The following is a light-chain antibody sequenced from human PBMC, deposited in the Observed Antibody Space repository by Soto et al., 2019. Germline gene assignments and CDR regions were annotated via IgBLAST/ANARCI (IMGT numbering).Light chain of an antibody. Sequence: DIQMTQSPSTLSASVGDRVTITCRASQSISNYLAWYQQKPGKAPKLLIYKASSLESGVPSSFSGSGSGTEFTLTISSLQPDDFATYYCQQYNSYSSFAQGTKVEIK. J-gene: IGKJ1*01. CDR2: KAS. CDR1: QSISNY. V-gene: IGKV1-5*03. CDR3: QQYNSYSS.